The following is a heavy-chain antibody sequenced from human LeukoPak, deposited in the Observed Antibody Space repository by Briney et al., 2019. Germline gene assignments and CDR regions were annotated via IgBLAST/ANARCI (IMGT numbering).Heavy chain of an antibody. Sequence: SVKVSCKASGGTFSSYAISWVRQAPGQGLEWMGGIIPIFGTANYAQKFQGRDTITTDESTSTAYMELSSLRSEDTAVYYCARRGVEGFDPWGQGTLVTVSS. V-gene: IGHV1-69*05. J-gene: IGHJ5*02. CDR1: GGTFSSYA. CDR3: ARRGVEGFDP. CDR2: IIPIFGTA. D-gene: IGHD5-12*01.